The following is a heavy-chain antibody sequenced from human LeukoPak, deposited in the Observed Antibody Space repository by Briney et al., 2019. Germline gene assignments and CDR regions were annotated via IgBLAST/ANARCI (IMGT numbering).Heavy chain of an antibody. CDR3: ACRPSDISYYAVFGF. Sequence: GGSLRLSCAASGLTFSTHWMSWVRQAPGKGLEWVANIKQDGSEMSYVDTVKGRFTISRDNARNSLYLQMNSLRAEDTAVYYCACRPSDISYYAVFGFWGQGTLVTVSS. V-gene: IGHV3-7*01. CDR2: IKQDGSEM. J-gene: IGHJ4*02. D-gene: IGHD3-22*01. CDR1: GLTFSTHW.